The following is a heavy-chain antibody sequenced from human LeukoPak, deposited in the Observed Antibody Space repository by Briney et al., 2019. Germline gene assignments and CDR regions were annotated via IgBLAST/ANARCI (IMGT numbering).Heavy chain of an antibody. CDR1: GFSFSTYG. D-gene: IGHD3-10*01. J-gene: IGHJ4*02. V-gene: IGHV3-30*18. Sequence: GGSLRLSCAASGFSFSTYGMHWVRQAPGKGLEWVAVTSYDGSNTYYADSVKGRFTISRDNSKNTPYLQMNSLRAEDTAVYYCAKTNYYGSGSQIDYWGQGTLVTVSS. CDR2: TSYDGSNT. CDR3: AKTNYYGSGSQIDY.